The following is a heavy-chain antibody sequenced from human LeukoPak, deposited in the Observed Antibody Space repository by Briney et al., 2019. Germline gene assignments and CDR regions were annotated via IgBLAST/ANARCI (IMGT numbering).Heavy chain of an antibody. J-gene: IGHJ4*02. CDR3: AREALRYYTNGVCPADY. Sequence: PGGSLRLSCAASGFTFSSYWMSWVRQAPGKGLEWVANIKQDGSEKYYVDSVKGRFTISRDNAKNSLYLQMNSLRAEDTAVYYCAREALRYYTNGVCPADYWGQGTLVTVSS. CDR2: IKQDGSEK. CDR1: GFTFSSYW. D-gene: IGHD2-8*01. V-gene: IGHV3-7*01.